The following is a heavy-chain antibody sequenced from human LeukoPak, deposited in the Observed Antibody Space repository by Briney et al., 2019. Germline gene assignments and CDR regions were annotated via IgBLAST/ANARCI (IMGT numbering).Heavy chain of an antibody. CDR3: ARGRYSGSYYYYYGMDV. CDR2: INHSGST. J-gene: IGHJ6*02. V-gene: IGHV4-34*01. D-gene: IGHD1-26*01. CDR1: GGSFGGYY. Sequence: ESSETLSLTCAVYGGSFGGYYWSWIRQPPGKGLEWIGEINHSGSTNYNPSLKSRVTISVDTSKNQFSLKLSSVTAADTAVYYCARGRYSGSYYYYYGMDVWGQGTTVTVSS.